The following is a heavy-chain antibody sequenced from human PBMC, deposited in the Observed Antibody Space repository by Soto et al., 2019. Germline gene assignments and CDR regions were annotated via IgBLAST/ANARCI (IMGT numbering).Heavy chain of an antibody. CDR3: ASPSXGSYYGGLGYYYYYGMDV. D-gene: IGHD1-26*01. J-gene: IGHJ6*04. CDR1: GGSISSSSYY. CDR2: IYYSGST. V-gene: IGHV4-39*01. Sequence: PSATLSLTCTVSGGSISSSSYYWCWIRQPPGKGLEWIGSIYYSGSTYYNPSLKSRVTISVDTSKNQFSLKLSSVTAADTAVYYCASPSXGSYYGGLGYYYYYGMDVWGKGTTVTVS.